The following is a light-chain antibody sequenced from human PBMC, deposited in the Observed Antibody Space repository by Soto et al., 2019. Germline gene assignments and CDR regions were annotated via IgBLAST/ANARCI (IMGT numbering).Light chain of an antibody. V-gene: IGKV3-15*01. J-gene: IGKJ1*01. CDR3: QQYNNWPQT. CDR1: QSVSSN. CDR2: GAS. Sequence: IAWTQSPATLSVSPGERATLSCRASQSVSSNLAWYQQKPGQAPRLLIYGASTRATGIPARFSGSGSGTEFTLTISSLQSEDFAVYYCQQYNNWPQTFGQGTNVDI.